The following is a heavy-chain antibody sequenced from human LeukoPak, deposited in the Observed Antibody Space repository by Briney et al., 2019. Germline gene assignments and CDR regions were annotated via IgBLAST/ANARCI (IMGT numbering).Heavy chain of an antibody. Sequence: ASVTVSCKASGYTFTSYGISWVRQAPGQGREWMGWISAYNGNTNYAQKLQGRVTMTTDTSTSTAYMELRSLRSDDTAVYYCVRDPYCSSTSCYNWFDPWGQGTLVTVSS. CDR1: GYTFTSYG. V-gene: IGHV1-18*01. J-gene: IGHJ5*02. CDR2: ISAYNGNT. CDR3: VRDPYCSSTSCYNWFDP. D-gene: IGHD2-2*01.